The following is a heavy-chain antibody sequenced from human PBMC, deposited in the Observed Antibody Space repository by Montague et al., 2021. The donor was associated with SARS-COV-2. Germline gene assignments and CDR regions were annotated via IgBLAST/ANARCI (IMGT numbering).Heavy chain of an antibody. CDR3: ARDDPYCTNGVCYTGNWFDP. Sequence: CAISGDSVSSNSAAWNWIRQSPSRGLEWLGRTYYRSKWYNDYAVSVKNRITINPDTSKNQFSPQLNSVTPEDTAVYYCARDDPYCTNGVCYTGNWFDPWGQGTLVTVSS. D-gene: IGHD2-8*01. CDR2: TYYRSKWYN. V-gene: IGHV6-1*01. J-gene: IGHJ5*02. CDR1: GDSVSSNSAA.